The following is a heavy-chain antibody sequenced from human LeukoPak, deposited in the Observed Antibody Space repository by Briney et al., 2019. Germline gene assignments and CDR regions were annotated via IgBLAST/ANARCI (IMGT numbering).Heavy chain of an antibody. V-gene: IGHV3-9*01. CDR2: ISWNSGSI. CDR1: GFTFDDYA. J-gene: IGHJ4*02. CDR3: AKDSGSYGPMDY. Sequence: PGGSLRLSCAASGFTFDDYAMHWVRQAPGKGLEWVSGISWNSGSIGYADSVKGRFTISRDNAKNSLYLQMNSLRAEDTALYYCAKDSGSYGPMDYWGQGTLVTVSS. D-gene: IGHD1-26*01.